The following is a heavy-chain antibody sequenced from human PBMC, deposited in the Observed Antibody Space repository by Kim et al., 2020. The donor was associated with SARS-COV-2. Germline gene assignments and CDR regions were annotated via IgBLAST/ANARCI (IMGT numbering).Heavy chain of an antibody. J-gene: IGHJ4*02. D-gene: IGHD3-10*01. Sequence: QTFQGRVTMTRNTSISTAYMELSSLRSGDTAVYYCARGPHYGSGSSYFDYWGQGTLVTVSS. V-gene: IGHV1-8*01. CDR3: ARGPHYGSGSSYFDY.